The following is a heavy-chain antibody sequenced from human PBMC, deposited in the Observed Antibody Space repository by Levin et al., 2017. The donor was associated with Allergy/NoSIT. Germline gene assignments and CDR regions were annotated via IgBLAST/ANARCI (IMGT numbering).Heavy chain of an antibody. CDR3: ARDGPDVDTAMSYYFDY. Sequence: GGSLRLSCAASGFTFSSYAMHWVRQAPGKGLEWVAVISYDGSNKYYADSVKGRFTISRDNSKNTLYLQMNSLRAEDTAVYYCARDGPDVDTAMSYYFDYWGQGTLVTVSS. J-gene: IGHJ4*02. D-gene: IGHD5-18*01. CDR2: ISYDGSNK. V-gene: IGHV3-30-3*01. CDR1: GFTFSSYA.